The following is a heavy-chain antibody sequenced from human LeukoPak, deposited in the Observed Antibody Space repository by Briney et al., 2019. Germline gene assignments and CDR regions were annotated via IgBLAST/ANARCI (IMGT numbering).Heavy chain of an antibody. Sequence: SQTLSLTCTVSGGSISSGGYYWSWIRQHPGKGLEWIGFIYYSGSTYYNPSLKSRVTFSVDTSKNQFSLKLSSVNAADTAVYYCARAVYDYIWGRYRFDYWGRGTLVSVSS. CDR2: IYYSGST. V-gene: IGHV4-31*03. CDR1: GGSISSGGYY. CDR3: ARAVYDYIWGRYRFDY. D-gene: IGHD3-16*02. J-gene: IGHJ4*02.